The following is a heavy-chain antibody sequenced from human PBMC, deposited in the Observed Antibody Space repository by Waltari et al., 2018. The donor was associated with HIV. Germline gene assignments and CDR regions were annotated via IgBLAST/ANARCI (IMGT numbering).Heavy chain of an antibody. J-gene: IGHJ4*02. Sequence: EVQLVESGGGLVKPGGSLRVSCAASGFTFSLYSMNWVRQAPGTGLEWVASINKNNSYIYYADSVKGRFAISRDNAKNSLYLQMNSLRAEDTAIYYCASRDYGAYAGELVYWGQGTLVTVSS. V-gene: IGHV3-21*02. CDR2: INKNNSYI. D-gene: IGHD4-17*01. CDR1: GFTFSLYS. CDR3: ASRDYGAYAGELVY.